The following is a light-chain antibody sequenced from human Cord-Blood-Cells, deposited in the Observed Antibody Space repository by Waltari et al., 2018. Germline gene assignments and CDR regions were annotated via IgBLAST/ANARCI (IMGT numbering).Light chain of an antibody. CDR2: KDS. J-gene: IGLJ2*01. V-gene: IGLV3-27*01. Sequence: SYELTQPSSVSVSPGQTARITCSGDVLAKKYARWFQQKPGQAPGLVIYKDSERPSGIPERFSGSSSGTTVTWTISGAQVEDEADYYCYSAADNNPVFGGGTKLTVL. CDR3: YSAADNNPV. CDR1: VLAKKY.